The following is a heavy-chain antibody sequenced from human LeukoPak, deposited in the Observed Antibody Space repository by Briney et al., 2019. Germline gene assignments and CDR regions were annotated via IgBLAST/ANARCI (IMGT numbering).Heavy chain of an antibody. Sequence: SETLSLTCAVYGGSFSGYYWSWIRQPPGKGLEWIGEINHSGSTNYNPSLKSRVTISVDTSKNQFSLKLSSVTAADTAVYYCAGNYYGSGSYYVDYWGQGTLVTVSS. CDR2: INHSGST. J-gene: IGHJ4*02. CDR1: GGSFSGYY. V-gene: IGHV4-34*01. CDR3: AGNYYGSGSYYVDY. D-gene: IGHD3-10*01.